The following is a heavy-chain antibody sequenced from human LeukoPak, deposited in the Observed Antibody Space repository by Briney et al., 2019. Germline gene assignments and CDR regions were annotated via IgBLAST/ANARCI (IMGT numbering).Heavy chain of an antibody. J-gene: IGHJ4*02. CDR1: GYTFTGYY. D-gene: IGHD3-10*01. Sequence: ASVKVSCKPSGYTFTGYYMHWVRQPPGQGLEWMGLINPNSGATNYAQKFQGRVTVTRDTSINTAYMELSRLRSDDTAVYYCAREPPRGRGSYYFDYWGQGTLVTVSS. V-gene: IGHV1-2*02. CDR3: AREPPRGRGSYYFDY. CDR2: INPNSGAT.